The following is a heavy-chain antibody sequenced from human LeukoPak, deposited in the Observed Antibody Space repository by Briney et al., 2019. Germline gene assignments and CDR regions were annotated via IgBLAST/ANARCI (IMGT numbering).Heavy chain of an antibody. D-gene: IGHD1-26*01. V-gene: IGHV3-66*01. CDR1: GFTVSSND. CDR3: AREEGRWEWFDP. J-gene: IGHJ5*02. Sequence: GGSLRLSCAASGFTVSSNDMSWVRQAPGKGLEWVSVIDSGGKTYYADSVKGRFTISRDNSKNTLYLQLNSLRAEDTAVYYCAREEGRWEWFDPWGQGTLVTVSS. CDR2: IDSGGKT.